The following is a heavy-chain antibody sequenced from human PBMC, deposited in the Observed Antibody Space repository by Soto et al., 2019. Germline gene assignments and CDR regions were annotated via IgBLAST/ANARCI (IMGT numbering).Heavy chain of an antibody. CDR3: ARVFSSGSGWMYYFDF. J-gene: IGHJ4*02. D-gene: IGHD6-25*01. Sequence: QVELQESGPRLVKSSGTLSLTCEVSSGSISTGNWWSWVRQPPGKGLEWIGEIYYTGATNYNPSLKSRVTMTIDKSKDPFSPILTSATAADPAVYYCARVFSSGSGWMYYFDFWGKGILVSVSS. CDR2: IYYTGAT. CDR1: SGSISTGNW. V-gene: IGHV4-4*02.